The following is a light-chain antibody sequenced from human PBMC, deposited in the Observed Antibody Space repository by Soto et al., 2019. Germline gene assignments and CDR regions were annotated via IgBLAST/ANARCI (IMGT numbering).Light chain of an antibody. Sequence: DVVMTQSPLSLPVSLGQPPSISCRSSQSLVNTNGVAFLNWFHQRPGQSPRRIIYKVSNRDSGVTARLSGSGAGTDFTRKISRVEAEDVGVYYCMQGTHWPITCGQGTRLEIK. V-gene: IGKV2-30*01. CDR1: QSLVNTNGVAF. CDR3: MQGTHWPIT. J-gene: IGKJ5*01. CDR2: KVS.